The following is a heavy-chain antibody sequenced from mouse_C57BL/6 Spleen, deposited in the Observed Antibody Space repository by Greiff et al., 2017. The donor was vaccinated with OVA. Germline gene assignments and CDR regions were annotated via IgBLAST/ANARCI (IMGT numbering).Heavy chain of an antibody. CDR2: IDPETGGT. J-gene: IGHJ2*01. D-gene: IGHD1-1*01. Sequence: QVQLKESGAELVRPGASVTLSCKASGYTFTDYEMHWVKQTPVHGLEWIGAIDPETGGTAYNQKFKGKAILTADKSSSTAYMVLRSLTSEDSAVYYCTRKIGSSVDYWGQGTTLTVSS. V-gene: IGHV1-15*01. CDR1: GYTFTDYE. CDR3: TRKIGSSVDY.